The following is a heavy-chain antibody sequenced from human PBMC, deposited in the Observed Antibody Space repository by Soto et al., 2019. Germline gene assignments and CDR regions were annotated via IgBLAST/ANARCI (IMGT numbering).Heavy chain of an antibody. CDR1: GFTLSSTG. D-gene: IGHD3-16*02. J-gene: IGHJ4*02. CDR3: AKDLLFTLHLGEISLSSLLNTRFDY. Sequence: PGGSLRLSCVASGFTLSSTGMHWVRQAPGKGLEWVAMISYDGSNTFYADSVKGRFTISRDNSWNTLYLQMDSLRAEDTAIYYCAKDLLFTLHLGEISLSSLLNTRFDYWGQGILVTVSS. V-gene: IGHV3-30*18. CDR2: ISYDGSNT.